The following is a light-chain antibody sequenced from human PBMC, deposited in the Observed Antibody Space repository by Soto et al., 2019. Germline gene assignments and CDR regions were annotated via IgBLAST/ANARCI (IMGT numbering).Light chain of an antibody. CDR2: EVS. CDR1: SSDVGGYNY. J-gene: IGLJ2*01. CDR3: SSYAGSKIRGIV. Sequence: QSVLTQPPSASGSPGQSVTISCTGTSSDVGGYNYVSWYQQHPGKAPKLMIYEVSKRPSGVPDRFSGSKSGNTASLTVSGLQAEDEADYYCSSYAGSKIRGIVFGGGTKLTVL. V-gene: IGLV2-8*01.